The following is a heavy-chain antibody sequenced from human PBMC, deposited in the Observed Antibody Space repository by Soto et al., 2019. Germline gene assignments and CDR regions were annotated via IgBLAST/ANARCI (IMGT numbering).Heavy chain of an antibody. J-gene: IGHJ4*02. CDR2: ISGSAVTT. CDR1: GFTFSSYA. Sequence: VQLVESGGGVVQPGRSLRLSCAASGFTFSSYAMTWVRQAPGRGLEWVSTISGSAVTTYYADSVKGRFTISRDNPKNTLFLQMNSLRVEDTAVYYCAKELVAVAGSDYWGQGTLVTVSS. CDR3: AKELVAVAGSDY. V-gene: IGHV3-23*04. D-gene: IGHD6-19*01.